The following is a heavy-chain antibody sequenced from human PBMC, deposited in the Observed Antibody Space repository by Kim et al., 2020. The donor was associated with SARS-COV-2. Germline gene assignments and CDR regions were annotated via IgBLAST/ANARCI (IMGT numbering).Heavy chain of an antibody. CDR3: AKDWSEKNGSGSFYGMDV. Sequence: GSLRLSCAASGFTFSSYAMSWVRQAPGKGLEWVSAISGSGGSTYYADSVKGRFTISRDNSKNTLYLQMNSLRAEDTAVYYCAKDWSEKNGSGSFYGMDVWGQGTTVTVSS. V-gene: IGHV3-23*01. CDR1: GFTFSSYA. D-gene: IGHD3-10*01. J-gene: IGHJ6*02. CDR2: ISGSGGST.